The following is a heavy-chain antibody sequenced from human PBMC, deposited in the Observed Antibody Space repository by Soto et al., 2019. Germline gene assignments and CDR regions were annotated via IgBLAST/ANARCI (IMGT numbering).Heavy chain of an antibody. CDR3: ARAHSLSSVLSIDY. J-gene: IGHJ4*02. D-gene: IGHD6-6*01. CDR2: INYRGTT. Sequence: LALTCTVSGGSISTGSYYWGRIRQPPGKGLEWIGGINYRGTTYYNPSLRSRVTISVDSSKEQFSLKLNSVTAADTAVYYCARAHSLSSVLSIDYWGQGTLVTVSS. V-gene: IGHV4-39*01. CDR1: GGSISTGSYY.